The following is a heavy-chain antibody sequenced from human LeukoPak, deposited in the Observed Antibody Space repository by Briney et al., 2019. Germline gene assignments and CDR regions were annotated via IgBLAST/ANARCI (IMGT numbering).Heavy chain of an antibody. J-gene: IGHJ4*02. D-gene: IGHD2-8*02. CDR2: ISGSDSGT. V-gene: IGHV3-23*01. Sequence: PGGSLRLSCEASGFTFSTYAMSWVRQPPGKGLQWVSGISGSDSGTYYTDSVKGRFTISRDSSKNTVYLEIDNLRAEDTAVYYCAKCMSGTGVYLNFDSWGQGILVTVSS. CDR3: AKCMSGTGVYLNFDS. CDR1: GFTFSTYA.